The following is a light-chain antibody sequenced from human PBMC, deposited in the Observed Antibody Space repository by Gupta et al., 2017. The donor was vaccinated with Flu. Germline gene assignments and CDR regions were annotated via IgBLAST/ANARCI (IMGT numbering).Light chain of an antibody. J-gene: IGKJ2*01. V-gene: IGKV3-15*01. Sequence: TLSVSPGERATLACMARQSVRTNLDWYKKKPGQAPRRLIYGASTRAKGSTARFSGSGDGTEGTLTIISRQSEDFDVYYCQQENNGPPMYTFGQGTKMEIK. CDR3: QQENNGPPMYT. CDR2: GAS. CDR1: QSVRTN.